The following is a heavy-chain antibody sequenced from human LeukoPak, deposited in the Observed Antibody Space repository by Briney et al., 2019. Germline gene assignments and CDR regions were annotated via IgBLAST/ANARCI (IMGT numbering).Heavy chain of an antibody. CDR3: ARAITINFDY. J-gene: IGHJ4*02. D-gene: IGHD3-3*01. Sequence: SETLSLTCTVSGGSISSGSYYWSWIRQPAGKGLEWIGRIYTSGSTNYNPSLKSRVTISVDTSTNQFSLKLSSVTAADTAVYYCARAITINFDYWGQGTLVTVSS. CDR1: GGSISSGSYY. V-gene: IGHV4-61*02. CDR2: IYTSGST.